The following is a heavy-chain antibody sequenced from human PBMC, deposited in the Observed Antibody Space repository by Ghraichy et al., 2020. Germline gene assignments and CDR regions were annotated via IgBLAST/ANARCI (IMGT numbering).Heavy chain of an antibody. J-gene: IGHJ6*02. CDR3: ARASKVVRFYYYDGMDV. D-gene: IGHD4-23*01. V-gene: IGHV3-48*02. CDR2: ISSSSRFI. CDR1: GFTFSSYN. Sequence: GGSLRLSCSASGFTFSSYNMNWVRQAPGKGLEWLSYISSSSRFISYADSVKGRFTISRDNAKNSLDLQMNSLRDEDTAVYYCARASKVVRFYYYDGMDVWGQGTTVTV.